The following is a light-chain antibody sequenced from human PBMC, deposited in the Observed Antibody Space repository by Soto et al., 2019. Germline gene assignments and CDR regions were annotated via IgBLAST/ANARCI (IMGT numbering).Light chain of an antibody. Sequence: DVVMTQSPLSLPVTLGQPASISCRSNQSLVHSDGIAYFSWFQQRPGRSPRRLIYKVSNRDSGVQARFSGSGSGTDFALKISRVEAEDVGVYYCVQGTHWPITFGQGTRLEIK. J-gene: IGKJ5*01. V-gene: IGKV2-30*02. CDR1: QSLVHSDGIAY. CDR3: VQGTHWPIT. CDR2: KVS.